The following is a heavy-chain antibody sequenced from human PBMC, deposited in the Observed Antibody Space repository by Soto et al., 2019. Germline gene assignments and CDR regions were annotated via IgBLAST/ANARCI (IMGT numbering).Heavy chain of an antibody. D-gene: IGHD3-10*01. J-gene: IGHJ5*02. CDR1: GGSISSYY. CDR3: ARDRRFGELSSNNWFDP. Sequence: SETLSLTCTVSGGSISSYYWSWIRQPPGKGLEWIGYIYYSGSTNYNPSLKSRVTISVDTSKNQFSLKLSSVTAADTAVYYCARDRRFGELSSNNWFDPWGKGTLVTVDS. CDR2: IYYSGST. V-gene: IGHV4-59*01.